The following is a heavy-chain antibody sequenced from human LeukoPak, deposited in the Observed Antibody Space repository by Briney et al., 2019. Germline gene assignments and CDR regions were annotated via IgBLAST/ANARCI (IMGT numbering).Heavy chain of an antibody. V-gene: IGHV3-9*03. CDR3: AKGRYTSSWYYFDY. CDR1: GFTFDDYA. D-gene: IGHD6-13*01. Sequence: PGGPLRLSCAASGFTFDDYAMHWVRQAPGKGLEWVSGISWNSGSMGYADSVKGRFTISRDNAKNSLYLQMNSLRAEDMALYYCAKGRYTSSWYYFDYWGQGTLVTVSS. J-gene: IGHJ4*02. CDR2: ISWNSGSM.